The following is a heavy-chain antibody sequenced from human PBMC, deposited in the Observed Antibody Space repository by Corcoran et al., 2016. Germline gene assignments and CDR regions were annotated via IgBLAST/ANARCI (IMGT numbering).Heavy chain of an antibody. Sequence: QVQLVESGGGMVQPGRSLRLSCAASGFTFSSYGMHWVRQAPGKGLEWVAVISYDGSNKYYADSVKGRFTISRDNSKNTLYLQMNSLRAEDTAVYYCAKVVPAATNYYYYYGMDVWGQGTTVTVSS. D-gene: IGHD2-2*01. J-gene: IGHJ6*02. CDR1: GFTFSSYG. CDR2: ISYDGSNK. CDR3: AKVVPAATNYYYYYGMDV. V-gene: IGHV3-30*18.